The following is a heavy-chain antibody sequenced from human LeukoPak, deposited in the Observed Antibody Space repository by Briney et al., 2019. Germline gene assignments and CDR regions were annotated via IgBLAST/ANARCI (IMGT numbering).Heavy chain of an antibody. J-gene: IGHJ4*02. V-gene: IGHV3-21*01. CDR1: GFTFSSYS. D-gene: IGHD3-22*01. CDR3: ARDSTPTYYYDSSGSNLFDY. Sequence: GGSLRLSCAASGFTFSSYSMNWVRQAPGKGLEWVSSISSSSSYICYADSVKGRFTISRDNAKNSLYLQMNSLRAEDTAVYYCARDSTPTYYYDSSGSNLFDYWGQGTLVTVSS. CDR2: ISSSSSYI.